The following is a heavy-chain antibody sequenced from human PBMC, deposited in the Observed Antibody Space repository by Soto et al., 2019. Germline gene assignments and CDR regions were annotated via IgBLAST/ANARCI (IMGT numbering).Heavy chain of an antibody. CDR1: GFTVDDYA. CDR3: AKAVGYRYVGELEYFDY. CDR2: VSWNSGSV. V-gene: IGHV3-9*01. J-gene: IGHJ4*02. Sequence: GGSLRLSCAASGFTVDDYAMHWVRQAPGKGLEWVSGVSWNSGSVGYADSVKGRFTISRDNAKNSLYLQMNSLRAEDTALYYCAKAVGYRYVGELEYFDYWGQGTLVTVS. D-gene: IGHD5-18*01.